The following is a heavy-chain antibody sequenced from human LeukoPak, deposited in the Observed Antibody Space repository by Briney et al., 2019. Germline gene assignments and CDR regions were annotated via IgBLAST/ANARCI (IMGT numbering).Heavy chain of an antibody. CDR2: IYYSGST. V-gene: IGHV4-59*08. Sequence: SETLSLTCTVSGGSISSYYWSWIRQPPGKGLEWIGYIYYSGSTNYNPSLKSRVTISVDTSKNQFSLKLRSVTAADAAVYYCARGIDDGGQLSDYWGQGTLVTVSS. J-gene: IGHJ4*02. D-gene: IGHD6-13*01. CDR3: ARGIDDGGQLSDY. CDR1: GGSISSYY.